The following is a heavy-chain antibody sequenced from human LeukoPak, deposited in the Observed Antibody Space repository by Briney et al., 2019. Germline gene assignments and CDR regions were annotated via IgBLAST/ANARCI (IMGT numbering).Heavy chain of an antibody. J-gene: IGHJ5*02. V-gene: IGHV1-18*01. CDR3: ATGRSSWYDWFDP. CDR2: ISTDNGDT. Sequence: VASVKVSCKASGYNFNNYGITWVRQAPGQGLEWTGRISTDNGDTTYAQKFQGRVTMTEDTSTDTAYMELSSLRSEDTAVYYCATGRSSWYDWFDPWGQGTLVTVSS. D-gene: IGHD6-13*01. CDR1: GYNFNNYG.